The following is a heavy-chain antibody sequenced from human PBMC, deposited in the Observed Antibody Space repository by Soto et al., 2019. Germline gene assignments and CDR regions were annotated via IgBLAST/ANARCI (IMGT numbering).Heavy chain of an antibody. D-gene: IGHD3-9*01. Sequence: ASVKVSCKASGYTFTGYYMHWVRQAPGQGLEWMGWINPNSGGTNYAQKFQGWVTMTRDTSISTAYMELSRLRSDDTAVYYCERSTILTGYRYYNWFDPWGQGTLVTVSS. CDR3: ERSTILTGYRYYNWFDP. CDR1: GYTFTGYY. V-gene: IGHV1-2*04. J-gene: IGHJ5*02. CDR2: INPNSGGT.